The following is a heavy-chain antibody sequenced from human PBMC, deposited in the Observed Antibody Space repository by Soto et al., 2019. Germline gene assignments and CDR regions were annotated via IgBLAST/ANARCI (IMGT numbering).Heavy chain of an antibody. J-gene: IGHJ4*02. CDR3: ARDMYSYGSYFDY. CDR1: GFTVSSNY. CDR2: IYSGGST. V-gene: IGHV3-53*01. D-gene: IGHD5-18*01. Sequence: GGSLRLSCAASGFTVSSNYMSWVRQAPGKGLEWVSVIYSGGSTYYAASVKGRFTISRDNSKNTLYLQMNSLRAEDTAVYYCARDMYSYGSYFDYWGQGTLVTVSS.